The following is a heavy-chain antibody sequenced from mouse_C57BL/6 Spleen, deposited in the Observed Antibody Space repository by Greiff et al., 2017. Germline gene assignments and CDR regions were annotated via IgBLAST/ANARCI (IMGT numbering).Heavy chain of an antibody. D-gene: IGHD4-1*01. V-gene: IGHV1-59*01. CDR2: IDPSDSYT. CDR1: SYTFTSYW. J-gene: IGHJ2*01. Sequence: VQLQQPGAELVRPGTSVKLSCKASSYTFTSYWMHWVKQRPGQGLEWIGVIDPSDSYTNYNQKFKGKATLTVDTSSSTAYMQLSSLTSEDSAVYYCARGENWAYFDYWGQGTTLTVSS. CDR3: ARGENWAYFDY.